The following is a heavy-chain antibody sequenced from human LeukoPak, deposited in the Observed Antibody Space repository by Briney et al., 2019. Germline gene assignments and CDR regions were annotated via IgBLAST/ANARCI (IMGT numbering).Heavy chain of an antibody. Sequence: GGSLRLSCAASGFTFSSYSMNWVRQAPGKGLEWVSSISSSSSYIYYADSVKGRLTISRDNAKNSLYLQMNSLRAEDTAVYYCARATAGFGELLSYDYWGQGTLVTVSS. CDR1: GFTFSSYS. CDR2: ISSSSSYI. J-gene: IGHJ4*02. CDR3: ARATAGFGELLSYDY. D-gene: IGHD3-10*01. V-gene: IGHV3-21*01.